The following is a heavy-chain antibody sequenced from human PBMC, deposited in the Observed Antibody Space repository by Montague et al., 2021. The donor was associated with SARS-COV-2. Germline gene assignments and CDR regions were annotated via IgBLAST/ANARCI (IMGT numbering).Heavy chain of an antibody. J-gene: IGHJ4*02. CDR3: AKDRFSSGWFVGLDY. D-gene: IGHD6-19*01. CDR1: GFTFSSYT. V-gene: IGHV3-23*01. CDR2: ISGSGGST. Sequence: SRRLSLSASGFTFSSYTITWVRQAPGKGLEWVSGISGSGGSTYYADSVKGRFTISRDNSKNTLYLQMNSLRAEDTAVYYCAKDRFSSGWFVGLDYWGQGTLVTVSS.